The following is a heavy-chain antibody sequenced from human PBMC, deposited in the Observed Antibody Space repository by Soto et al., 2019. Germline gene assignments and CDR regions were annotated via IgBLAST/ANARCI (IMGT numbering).Heavy chain of an antibody. CDR2: IDTYTGNT. CDR1: GYSFTTYG. V-gene: IGHV1-18*01. CDR3: TRDPGIAAPGRGLGDY. Sequence: ASVKVSCKASGYSFTTYGFSWVRQAPGQGLEWMGWIDTYTGNTNYAQKFQDRVTMTTDTSTSTAYMELRSLRSDDTALYYCTRDPGIAAPGRGLGDYWGQGTLVTVS. D-gene: IGHD6-13*01. J-gene: IGHJ4*02.